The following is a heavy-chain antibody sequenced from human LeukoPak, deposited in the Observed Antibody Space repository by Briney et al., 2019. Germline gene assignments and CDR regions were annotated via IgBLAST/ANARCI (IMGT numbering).Heavy chain of an antibody. D-gene: IGHD1-26*01. Sequence: ASVKVSCKASGYTFTGYYMHWVRQAPGQGLEWMGWINPNSGGTNYAQKFQGWVTMTRDTSISTVYMELSRLRSDDTAVYYCARDRIVGATSRWFDPWGQGTLVTVSS. V-gene: IGHV1-2*04. CDR3: ARDRIVGATSRWFDP. J-gene: IGHJ5*02. CDR1: GYTFTGYY. CDR2: INPNSGGT.